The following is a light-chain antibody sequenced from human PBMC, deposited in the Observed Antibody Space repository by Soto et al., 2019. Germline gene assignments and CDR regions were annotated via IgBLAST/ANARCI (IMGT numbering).Light chain of an antibody. CDR3: SSYTSSLEVV. Sequence: QSALTQPASVSGSPGQSITISCTGTSSDVGGYNYVSWYQQHPGKAPKLMIYDVSNRPSGVFNRFSGSKSGNTASLTISGLQAEDEADYYCSSYTSSLEVVFGGGTKVTVL. CDR1: SSDVGGYNY. J-gene: IGLJ2*01. V-gene: IGLV2-14*01. CDR2: DVS.